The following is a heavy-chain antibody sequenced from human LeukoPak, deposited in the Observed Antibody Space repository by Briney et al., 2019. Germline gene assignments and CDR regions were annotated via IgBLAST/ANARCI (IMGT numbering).Heavy chain of an antibody. V-gene: IGHV3-74*01. CDR2: INSDGSST. J-gene: IGHJ6*03. CDR1: GFTFSSYW. D-gene: IGHD3-16*01. Sequence: GGSLRLSRAASGFTFSSYWMHWVRQAPGKGLVWVSRINSDGSSTSYADSVKGRFTISRDNAKNTLYLQMNSLRAEDTAVYYCARDYTQYYYYYYMDVWGKGTTVTVSS. CDR3: ARDYTQYYYYYYMDV.